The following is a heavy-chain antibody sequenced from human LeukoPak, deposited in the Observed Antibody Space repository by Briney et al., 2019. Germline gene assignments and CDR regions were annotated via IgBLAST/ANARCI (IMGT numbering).Heavy chain of an antibody. CDR2: ISYDGSDK. J-gene: IGHJ4*02. V-gene: IGHV3-30*04. D-gene: IGHD2-21*02. Sequence: PGGSPRLSCAASGFTFSSYAMHWVRQAPGKGLEWVAVISYDGSDKYYADSVKGRYTISRDNSRNTLYLQMNSLRAEDTAVYYCARASGLLYYFDYWGQGTLVTVSS. CDR1: GFTFSSYA. CDR3: ARASGLLYYFDY.